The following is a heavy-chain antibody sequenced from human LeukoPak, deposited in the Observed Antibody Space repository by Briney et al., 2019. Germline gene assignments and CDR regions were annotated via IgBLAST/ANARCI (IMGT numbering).Heavy chain of an antibody. V-gene: IGHV6-1*01. D-gene: IGHD3-10*01. CDR3: ARGINRVLDY. J-gene: IGHJ4*02. Sequence: SQTLSLTCAISGDSVSSNSAAWYWIRLSPSKGLEWLGKTYYRSKWYNDSALSVKSRITINPDTSKNQFSLQLDSVTPEDTAMYYCARGINRVLDYWGQGTLVTVSS. CDR2: TYYRSKWYN. CDR1: GDSVSSNSAA.